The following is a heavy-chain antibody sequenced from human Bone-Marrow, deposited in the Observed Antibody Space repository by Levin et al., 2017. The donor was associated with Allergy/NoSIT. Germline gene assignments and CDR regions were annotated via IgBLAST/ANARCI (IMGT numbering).Heavy chain of an antibody. J-gene: IGHJ4*02. Sequence: SCAASGFTFSDYYMSWIRQAPGKGLEWVSYISSSSSYTNYADSVKGRFTISRDNAKNSLYLQMNSLRAEDTAVYYCASLGLWFGEFIGRYDYWGQGTLVTVSS. V-gene: IGHV3-11*03. D-gene: IGHD3-10*01. CDR3: ASLGLWFGEFIGRYDY. CDR2: ISSSSSYT. CDR1: GFTFSDYY.